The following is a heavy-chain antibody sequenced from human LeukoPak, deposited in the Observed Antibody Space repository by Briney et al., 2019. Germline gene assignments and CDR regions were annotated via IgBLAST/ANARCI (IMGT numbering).Heavy chain of an antibody. J-gene: IGHJ4*02. CDR1: GLNLSNYG. V-gene: IGHV3-23*01. D-gene: IGHD3-22*01. CDR3: AKRGVVIRVILVGFHKEAYYFDS. Sequence: GGSLSLSCAVSGLNLSNYGMSWVRPALGQGLEWVAGVSDSGGGPKYADSVKGRFTISRDHPKNTLYLQLNSLRAEDTAVYFCAKRGVVIRVILVGFHKEAYYFDSWGQGALVTVSS. CDR2: VSDSGGGP.